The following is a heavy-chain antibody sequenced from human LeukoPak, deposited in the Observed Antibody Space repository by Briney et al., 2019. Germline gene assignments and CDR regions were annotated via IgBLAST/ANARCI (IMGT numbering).Heavy chain of an antibody. V-gene: IGHV3-7*01. CDR1: GFTFNSYW. D-gene: IGHD1-26*01. CDR3: ATGIGTY. J-gene: IGHJ4*02. Sequence: GGSLRLSCAASGFTFNSYWMNWVRQAPGKGLEWVAKIKQDGSDKYYVDSVKGRFTISRDNAKNSLNLQMNSLRVEDSGVYYCATGIGTYWGQGTLVTVSS. CDR2: IKQDGSDK.